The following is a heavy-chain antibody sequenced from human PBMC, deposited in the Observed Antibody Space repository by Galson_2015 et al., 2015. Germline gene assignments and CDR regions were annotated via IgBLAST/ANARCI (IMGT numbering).Heavy chain of an antibody. CDR1: GYTFTNYY. CDR3: ARGPLEYYLDY. D-gene: IGHD1-1*01. Sequence: SCRASGYTFTNYYMHWVRQAPGQGLEWMGIINPSGGGTSDAQKFQGRVTMTRETSASTVYMELSSLRYEDTAVYYCARGPLEYYLDYWGQGTLVTVSS. J-gene: IGHJ4*02. V-gene: IGHV1-46*01. CDR2: INPSGGGT.